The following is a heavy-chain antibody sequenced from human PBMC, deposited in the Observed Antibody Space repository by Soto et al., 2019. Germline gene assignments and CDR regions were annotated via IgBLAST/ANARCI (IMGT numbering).Heavy chain of an antibody. Sequence: PSETLSLTCTVSGGSVSSDTYYWSWIRQPPGKGLEWIGYIYYTGRTNYNPSLKSRVTISVDTSKNQFSLKVSSVTAADTAVYYSAGRWDGGDYWGRGTRVTLSS. J-gene: IGHJ4*02. D-gene: IGHD1-26*01. CDR2: IYYTGRT. CDR1: GGSVSSDTYY. CDR3: AGRWDGGDY. V-gene: IGHV4-61*01.